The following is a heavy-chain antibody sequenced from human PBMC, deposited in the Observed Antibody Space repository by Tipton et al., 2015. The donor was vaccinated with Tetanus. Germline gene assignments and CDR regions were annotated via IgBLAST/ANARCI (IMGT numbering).Heavy chain of an antibody. Sequence: TLSLTCAVSGGSFSLYYWNWVRQSPGKGLEWIGEISHSGSSSYSPSLKSRVTISVDTPKNQFSLKLTSLTAADTAVYYCARGGSYSYGPRGFDLWGRGTLVTVSS. CDR3: ARGGSYSYGPRGFDL. CDR1: GGSFSLYY. D-gene: IGHD5-18*01. V-gene: IGHV4-34*01. CDR2: ISHSGSS. J-gene: IGHJ2*01.